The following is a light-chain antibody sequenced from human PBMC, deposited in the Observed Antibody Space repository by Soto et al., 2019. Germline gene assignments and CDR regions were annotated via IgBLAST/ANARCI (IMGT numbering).Light chain of an antibody. CDR2: GAS. CDR3: QQYGNSPPTT. Sequence: EIVLTQSPGTLSLSPGERATLSCRASQSVRSNYLAWYQQKPGQAPRLLIYGASSRASGIPDRFSGSGSGTDLTLTISRLEPEDFVMYYCQQYGNSPPTTFGQGTRLDI. J-gene: IGKJ5*01. V-gene: IGKV3-20*01. CDR1: QSVRSNY.